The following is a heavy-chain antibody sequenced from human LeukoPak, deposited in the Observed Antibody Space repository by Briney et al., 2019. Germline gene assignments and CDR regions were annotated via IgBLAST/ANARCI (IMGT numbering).Heavy chain of an antibody. J-gene: IGHJ4*02. CDR2: INTDGSST. CDR3: ARATVEATSDFDY. V-gene: IGHV3-74*01. Sequence: GGSLRLSCAASGFTFSNYWMHWVRQAPGKGPVRVSRINTDGSSTSYADSVKGRFTISRDNAKNTLYLQMNSLRAEDTAVYYCARATVEATSDFDYWGQGTLVTVSS. CDR1: GFTFSNYW. D-gene: IGHD1-26*01.